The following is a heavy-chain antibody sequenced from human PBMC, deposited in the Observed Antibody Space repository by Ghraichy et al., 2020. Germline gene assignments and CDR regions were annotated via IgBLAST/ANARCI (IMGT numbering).Heavy chain of an antibody. CDR2: IYTSGST. V-gene: IGHV4-4*09. CDR3: AGTVAGGLI. J-gene: IGHJ4*02. CDR1: GGSISSYY. D-gene: IGHD6-19*01. Sequence: SQTLSLTCTVSGGSISSYYWSWIRQPPGKGLEWIGYIYTSGSTNYNPSLKSRVTISVDTSKNQFSLKLSSVTAADTAVYYCAGTVAGGLIWGQGTLVTVSS.